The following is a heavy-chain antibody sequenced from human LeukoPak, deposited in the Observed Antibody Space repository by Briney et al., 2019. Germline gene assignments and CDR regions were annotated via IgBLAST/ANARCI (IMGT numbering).Heavy chain of an antibody. CDR3: APGLSSTGGFV. J-gene: IGHJ6*02. Sequence: ASVKVSCKASGYTFTGYYMHWVRQAPGQGLEWMGWINPNSDGTNYAQKFQGRVTMTRDTSISTAYMELSRLRSDDTAVYYCAPGLSSTGGFVWGQGTTVTVSS. CDR2: INPNSDGT. D-gene: IGHD3-16*01. V-gene: IGHV1-2*02. CDR1: GYTFTGYY.